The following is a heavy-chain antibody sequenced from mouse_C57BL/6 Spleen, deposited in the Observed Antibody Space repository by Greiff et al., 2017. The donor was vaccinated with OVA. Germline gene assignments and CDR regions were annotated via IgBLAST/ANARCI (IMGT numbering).Heavy chain of an antibody. CDR2: IDPSDSET. Sequence: VKLQQPGAELVRPGSSVKLSCKASGYTFTSYWMHWVKQRPIQGLEWIGNIDPSDSETHYNQKFKDKATLTVDKSSSTAYMQLSSLTSEDSAVYYYASYSNYVDYAMDYWGQGTSVTVSS. CDR3: ASYSNYVDYAMDY. D-gene: IGHD2-5*01. V-gene: IGHV1-52*01. J-gene: IGHJ4*01. CDR1: GYTFTSYW.